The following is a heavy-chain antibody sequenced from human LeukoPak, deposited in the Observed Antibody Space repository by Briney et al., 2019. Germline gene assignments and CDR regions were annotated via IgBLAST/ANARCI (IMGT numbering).Heavy chain of an antibody. CDR3: ARDRGVRGVMTFLGGAFDI. CDR2: IYYSGST. Sequence: SETLSLTCTVPGGSISSSSYYWGWIRQPPGKGLEWIGSIYYSGSTYYNPSLKSRVTISVDTSKNQFSLKLSSVTAADTAVYYCARDRGVRGVMTFLGGAFDIWGQGTMVTVSS. J-gene: IGHJ3*02. V-gene: IGHV4-39*07. CDR1: GGSISSSSYY. D-gene: IGHD3-10*01.